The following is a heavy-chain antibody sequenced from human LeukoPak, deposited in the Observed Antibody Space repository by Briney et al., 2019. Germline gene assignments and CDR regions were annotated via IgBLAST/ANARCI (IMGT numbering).Heavy chain of an antibody. V-gene: IGHV4-31*03. CDR1: GVSVSDGRYY. D-gene: IGHD2-2*01. J-gene: IGHJ3*02. CDR3: ATPYCSSLSCLDVFNM. CDR2: KYYSGSA. Sequence: PSQTLSLTCSVSGVSVSDGRYYWTRIRQHPGKGLEWIGYKYYSGSAKYNPSPKSRLTISIDTSKNQFSLQLSSVTAADTATYYCATPYCSSLSCLDVFNMWGQGTRVTVSS.